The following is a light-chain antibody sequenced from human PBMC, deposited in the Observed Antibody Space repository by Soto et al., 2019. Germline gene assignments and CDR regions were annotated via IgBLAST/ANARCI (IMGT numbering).Light chain of an antibody. V-gene: IGLV1-40*01. CDR2: GNS. CDR1: SSNIGAGYD. CDR3: QSYDSSPPVV. Sequence: QSVLTQPPSVSGAPGQRVTISCTGSSSNIGAGYDVHWYQQLPGTAPKLLIYGNSNRPSGVPDRFSGSKSGTSASLAITGFQAEDEADYYCQSYDSSPPVVFGGGTKLTVL. J-gene: IGLJ2*01.